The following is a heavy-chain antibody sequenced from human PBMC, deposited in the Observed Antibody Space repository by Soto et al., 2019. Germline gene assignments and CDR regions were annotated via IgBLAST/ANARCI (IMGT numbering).Heavy chain of an antibody. Sequence: GSPRLSCAASGXTFSSYSMSWVRQAPGKGLELVSAIIGSGGSTYYADSVKGRFTISRDNSKNTLYLQMNSLRAEDTAVYYCARGKSIVVVTAGYYYGMDVRGQGNTGTVSS. CDR1: GXTFSSYS. CDR2: IIGSGGST. D-gene: IGHD2-21*02. J-gene: IGHJ6*02. CDR3: ARGKSIVVVTAGYYYGMDV. V-gene: IGHV3-23*01.